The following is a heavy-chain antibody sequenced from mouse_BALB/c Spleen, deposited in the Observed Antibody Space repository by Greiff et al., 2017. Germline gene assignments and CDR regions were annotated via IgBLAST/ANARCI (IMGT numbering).Heavy chain of an antibody. CDR2: IAPGSGST. Sequence: DLVKPGASVKLSCKASGYTFTSYWINWIKQRPGQGLEWIGRIAPGSGSTYYNEMFKGKATLTVDTSSSTAYIQLSSLSSEDSAVYFCARNGYYVESAMDDWGQGTSVTVSS. CDR1: GYTFTSYW. V-gene: IGHV1S41*01. CDR3: ARNGYYVESAMDD. J-gene: IGHJ4*01. D-gene: IGHD2-3*01.